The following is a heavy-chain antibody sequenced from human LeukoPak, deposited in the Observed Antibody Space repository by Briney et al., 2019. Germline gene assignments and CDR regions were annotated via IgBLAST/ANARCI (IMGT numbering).Heavy chain of an antibody. J-gene: IGHJ5*01. D-gene: IGHD3-22*01. V-gene: IGHV1-2*02. CDR3: ARGVSSSWFSSWFDS. Sequence: ASVKVSCKTSGYNFIDYYINWVRQAPGQRLEWMAWMNPNTGGTKFAQRFQGRVTMTRDTSISTAYMELSRLTSDDTAVYYCARGVSSSWFSSWFDSWGQGTLVSVSS. CDR1: GYNFIDYY. CDR2: MNPNTGGT.